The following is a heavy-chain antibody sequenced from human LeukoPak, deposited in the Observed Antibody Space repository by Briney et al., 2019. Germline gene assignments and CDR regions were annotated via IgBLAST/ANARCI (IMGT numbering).Heavy chain of an antibody. D-gene: IGHD3-3*01. CDR2: IWSDGSER. CDR1: GIIFHENT. Sequence: GRSLRLSCTASGIIFHENTFHWVRQAPGKGLEWMAVIWSDGSERYYADSVKGRFTFSRDNSKDTVYLQMDSLRVEDTAVHYCLTESRGGAIFNHWGQGTLVTVSS. J-gene: IGHJ4*02. CDR3: LTESRGGAIFNH. V-gene: IGHV3-33*01.